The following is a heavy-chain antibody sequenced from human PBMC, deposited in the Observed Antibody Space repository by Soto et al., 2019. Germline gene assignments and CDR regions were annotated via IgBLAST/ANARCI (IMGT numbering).Heavy chain of an antibody. CDR3: ARVPVYCSGGSCYPGPMGY. CDR2: INAGNGNT. J-gene: IGHJ4*02. D-gene: IGHD2-15*01. Sequence: GASVKVSCKASGYTFTSYAMHWVRQAPGQRLEWMGWINAGNGNTKYSQKFQGRVTITRDTSAGTAYMELSSLRSEDTAVYYCARVPVYCSGGSCYPGPMGYWGQGTLVTVSS. CDR1: GYTFTSYA. V-gene: IGHV1-3*01.